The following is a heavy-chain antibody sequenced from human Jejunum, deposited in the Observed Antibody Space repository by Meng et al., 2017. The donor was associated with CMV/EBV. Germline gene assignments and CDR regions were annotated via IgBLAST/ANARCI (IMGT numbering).Heavy chain of an antibody. J-gene: IGHJ4*02. CDR3: AKDMFEGTLTILDY. CDR1: GFTFHNYA. Sequence: SGFTFHNYAMHWVRQAPGKGLEWVSSISWESYRIDYADSAKGRFTISRDNAKNSLYLQMNSLRPEDTALYYCAKDMFEGTLTILDYWGQGTVVTVSS. CDR2: ISWESYRI. D-gene: IGHD4-17*01. V-gene: IGHV3-9*01.